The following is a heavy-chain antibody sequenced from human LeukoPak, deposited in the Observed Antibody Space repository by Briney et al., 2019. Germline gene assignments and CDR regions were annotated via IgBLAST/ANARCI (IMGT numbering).Heavy chain of an antibody. Sequence: GGSLRLSCSASGFTFSSYGIQWVRQAPGKGLEWVAGIWYDGSNKYYGDSVKGRFTISRDNSKNTLYLQMNSLGAEDTAVYYCARASHPYYNYYYMDVWGKGTTVTVSS. CDR1: GFTFSSYG. CDR3: ARASHPYYNYYYMDV. V-gene: IGHV3-33*08. CDR2: IWYDGSNK. J-gene: IGHJ6*03.